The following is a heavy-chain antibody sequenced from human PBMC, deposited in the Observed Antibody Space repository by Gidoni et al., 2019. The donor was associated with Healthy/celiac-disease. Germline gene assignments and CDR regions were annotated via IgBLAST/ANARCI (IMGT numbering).Heavy chain of an antibody. J-gene: IGHJ6*02. V-gene: IGHV3-33*01. Sequence: QVQLVESGGGVVQPGRSLRLSFAASGFTFRSYGTHWVRQAPGKGLEWVAVIWYDGSNKYYADSVKGRFTISRDNSKNTLYLQMNSLRAEDTAVYYCARVIRRRESKTNKYYYYYGMDVWGQGTTVTVSS. CDR3: ARVIRRRESKTNKYYYYYGMDV. CDR1: GFTFRSYG. D-gene: IGHD3-3*02. CDR2: IWYDGSNK.